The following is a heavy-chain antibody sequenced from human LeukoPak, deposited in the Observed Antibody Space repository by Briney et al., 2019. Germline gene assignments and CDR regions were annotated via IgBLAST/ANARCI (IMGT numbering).Heavy chain of an antibody. V-gene: IGHV4-31*03. J-gene: IGHJ4*02. CDR3: ASINYYGSGSYAFVSY. Sequence: PSETLSLTCTVSGGSISSGGYYWSWIHQHPGKGLEWIGYIYYSGSTYYNPSLKSRVTISVDTSKNQFSLKLSSVTAADTAVYYCASINYYGSGSYAFVSYWGQGTLVTVSS. D-gene: IGHD3-10*01. CDR1: GGSISSGGYY. CDR2: IYYSGST.